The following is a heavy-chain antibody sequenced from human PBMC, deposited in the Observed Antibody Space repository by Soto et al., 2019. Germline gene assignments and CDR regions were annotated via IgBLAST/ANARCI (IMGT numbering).Heavy chain of an antibody. CDR1: GFTFDDYA. J-gene: IGHJ4*02. CDR3: AKDTHYYYDSSGYFDY. Sequence: SLRLSCAASGFTFDDYAMHWVRQAPGKGLEWVSGISWNSGSIGYADSVKGRFTISRDNAKNSLYLQMNSLRAEDTALYYCAKDTHYYYDSSGYFDYWGQGTLVTVSS. D-gene: IGHD3-22*01. CDR2: ISWNSGSI. V-gene: IGHV3-9*01.